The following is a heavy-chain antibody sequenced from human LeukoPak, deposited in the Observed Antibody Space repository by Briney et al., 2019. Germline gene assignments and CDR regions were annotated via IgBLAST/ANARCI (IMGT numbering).Heavy chain of an antibody. J-gene: IGHJ6*02. V-gene: IGHV4-59*01. CDR1: GGSMSNYN. Sequence: SETLSLTCTVSGGSMSNYNWGWIRQPPGTGLEWIGYIYYTGSTNYNPSLRSRVTMSVHTSKKQFSLKLSSVTAADTAVYYCARASYDYFYGMDVWGQGTTVTVSS. CDR3: ARASYDYFYGMDV. CDR2: IYYTGST.